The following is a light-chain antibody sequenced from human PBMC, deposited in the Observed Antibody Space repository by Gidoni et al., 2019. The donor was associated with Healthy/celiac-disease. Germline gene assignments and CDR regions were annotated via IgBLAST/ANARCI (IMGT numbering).Light chain of an antibody. CDR2: AAS. Sequence: DIQMTQSPSSLSASVGDRVTITCRASQSTSSYLNWYQQKPGKAPKLLIYAASSLQSGVPSRFSGSGSETDFTLTISSLQPEDFATYYCQQSYSTPVTFGQGTKVEIK. V-gene: IGKV1-39*01. CDR1: QSTSSY. CDR3: QQSYSTPVT. J-gene: IGKJ1*01.